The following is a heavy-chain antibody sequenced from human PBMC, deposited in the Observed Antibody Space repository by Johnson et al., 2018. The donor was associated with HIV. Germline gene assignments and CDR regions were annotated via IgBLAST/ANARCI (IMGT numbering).Heavy chain of an antibody. V-gene: IGHV3-11*04. CDR2: ISSSGSTI. Sequence: QVQRVESGGGLVKPGGSLRLSCGASEFILSDYYMSWIRQAPGKGLEWVSYISSSGSTIYYADSVRGRFSVSRDNTKKSLYLQLDSLIAEDTAVYYCARAYYDSRGSYPHAFHVLGQGTVVTVSS. CDR3: ARAYYDSRGSYPHAFHV. J-gene: IGHJ3*01. CDR1: EFILSDYY. D-gene: IGHD3-22*01.